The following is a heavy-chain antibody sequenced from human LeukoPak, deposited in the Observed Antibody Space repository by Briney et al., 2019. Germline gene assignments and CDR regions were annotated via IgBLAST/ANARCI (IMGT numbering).Heavy chain of an antibody. CDR1: GFTFSSYG. J-gene: IGHJ4*02. D-gene: IGHD5-12*01. V-gene: IGHV3-33*06. CDR2: IWSDGSNK. CDR3: AKGARGYSGYDDPGEHYFDY. Sequence: GGSLRLSCAASGFTFSSYGMHWVRQAPGKGLEWVAVIWSDGSNKYYADSVKGRFTISRDNSKNTLYLQMNSLRAEDTAVYYCAKGARGYSGYDDPGEHYFDYWGQGTLVTVSS.